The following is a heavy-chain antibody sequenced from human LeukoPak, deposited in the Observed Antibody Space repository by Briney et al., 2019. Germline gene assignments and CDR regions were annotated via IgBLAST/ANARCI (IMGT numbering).Heavy chain of an antibody. Sequence: ASVKVSCKASGGTFSSYAISWVRQAPGQGLEWMGRIIPIFGTANYAQKFQGRVTITTDESTSTAYMELSSLRSEDTAVYYCASSLYSYGYFPDYWGQGTLVTVSS. D-gene: IGHD5-18*01. CDR1: GGTFSSYA. CDR3: ASSLYSYGYFPDY. J-gene: IGHJ4*02. V-gene: IGHV1-69*05. CDR2: IIPIFGTA.